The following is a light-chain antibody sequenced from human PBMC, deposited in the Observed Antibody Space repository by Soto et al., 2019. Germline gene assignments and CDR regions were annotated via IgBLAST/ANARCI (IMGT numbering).Light chain of an antibody. Sequence: DIVLTQSPGTLSLSPGERATLSCRASQTVSSNNLAWYQQKRGQAPRLLIYGASSRAAAIPDRFRGSGSGTDFTLIISSLAPEDFAVYYCQQYGSSPFTFDPGTAVDIK. CDR2: GAS. J-gene: IGKJ3*01. CDR1: QTVSSNN. V-gene: IGKV3-20*01. CDR3: QQYGSSPFT.